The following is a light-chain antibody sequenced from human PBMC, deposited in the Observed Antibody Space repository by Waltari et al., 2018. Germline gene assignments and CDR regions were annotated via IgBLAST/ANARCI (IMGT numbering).Light chain of an antibody. V-gene: IGLV2-14*01. CDR3: SSHTATVPHV. CDR1: SNDVGGYGY. Sequence: QSALTQPASVSGSPGQSITISCTGTSNDVGGYGYVSWYQQYQGKAPKLIIYEVSYRPSGISPRFSGSKSGNTASLTISGLQAEDEADYYCSSHTATVPHVFGTGTRVTVL. J-gene: IGLJ1*01. CDR2: EVS.